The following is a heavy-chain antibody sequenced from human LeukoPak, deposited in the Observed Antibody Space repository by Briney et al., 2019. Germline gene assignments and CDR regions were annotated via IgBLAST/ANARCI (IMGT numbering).Heavy chain of an antibody. D-gene: IGHD7-27*01. CDR3: ARDRNWGRGYFDL. CDR1: GFTFDDYA. V-gene: IGHV3-9*01. Sequence: GRSLRLSCAASGFTFDDYAMHWVRQAPGKGLEWVSGISWNSGSIGYADSVKGRFTISRDNAKNSLYLQMNSLRAEDTAVYYCARDRNWGRGYFDLWGRGTLVIVSS. J-gene: IGHJ2*01. CDR2: ISWNSGSI.